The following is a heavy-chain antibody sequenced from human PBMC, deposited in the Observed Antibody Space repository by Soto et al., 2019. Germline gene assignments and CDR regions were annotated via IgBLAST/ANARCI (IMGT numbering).Heavy chain of an antibody. V-gene: IGHV1-2*04. CDR3: AIDSGGNVDY. CDR2: INPNSGGK. J-gene: IGHJ4*02. Sequence: QVQLVQSGAEVKKPGASVKVSCKASGYTFTGYYMHWVRQAPGQGLEWMGWINPNSGGKNYAQKFQGWCTMTRDTSISTAYMELSRLRSDDTAVYYCAIDSGGNVDYWGQGTLVTVSS. CDR1: GYTFTGYY. D-gene: IGHD4-4*01.